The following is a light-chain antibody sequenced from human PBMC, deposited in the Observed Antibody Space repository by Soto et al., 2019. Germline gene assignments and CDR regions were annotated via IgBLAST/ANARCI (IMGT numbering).Light chain of an antibody. V-gene: IGKV3-20*01. J-gene: IGKJ2*01. Sequence: EIVLAQSPGTLSLSPGERATLSCRASQSLSRFYLAWYQQKPGQAPRLLIYGASIRASGIPDRFSGSGSGTDFILSISRLEPEDFAVYYRHQYGSSPPYSFGQGTNLEIK. CDR3: HQYGSSPPYS. CDR1: QSLSRFY. CDR2: GAS.